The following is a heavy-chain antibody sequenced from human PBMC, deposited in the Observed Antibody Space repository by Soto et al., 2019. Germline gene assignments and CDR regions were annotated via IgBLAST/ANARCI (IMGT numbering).Heavy chain of an antibody. CDR1: GYNFNTFD. Sequence: RASVKVSCKASGYNFNTFDIYWVRQATGHGLEWMGWMNPNSGNTGYAQKLRGRVTMTRNTSNSTAYMELTSLTSDDTGVYYCAGGNFRYWGQGTLVTVSS. CDR2: MNPNSGNT. J-gene: IGHJ4*02. V-gene: IGHV1-8*02. CDR3: AGGNFRY.